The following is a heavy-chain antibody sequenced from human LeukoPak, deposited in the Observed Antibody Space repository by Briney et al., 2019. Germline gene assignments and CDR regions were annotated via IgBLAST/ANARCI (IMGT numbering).Heavy chain of an antibody. Sequence: GSLRLSSAASGVIFSDHYMDCVRPAPRKGLEWIARSRKKRQSYTTEYASSVKGRFTVSRDDSKNSLFLQMKRLKMEDTAIYYCVRVGPPGNDAFDIWGQGTRVTISP. J-gene: IGHJ3*02. CDR2: SRKKRQSYTT. D-gene: IGHD3-10*01. CDR3: VRVGPPGNDAFDI. CDR1: GVIFSDHY. V-gene: IGHV3-72*01.